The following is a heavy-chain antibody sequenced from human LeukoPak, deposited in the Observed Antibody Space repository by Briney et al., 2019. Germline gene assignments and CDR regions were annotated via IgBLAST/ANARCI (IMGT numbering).Heavy chain of an antibody. CDR1: GYTFTSYG. CDR3: ARDSNRFGELSPFDY. Sequence: ASVKVSCKASGYTFTSYGISWVRQAPGQGLEWMGWISAYNGNTNYAQKLQGRVTMTTDTSTSTAYMELRSLRSDDTAVYYCARDSNRFGELSPFDYWGQGTLVTVSS. D-gene: IGHD3-10*01. V-gene: IGHV1-18*01. CDR2: ISAYNGNT. J-gene: IGHJ4*02.